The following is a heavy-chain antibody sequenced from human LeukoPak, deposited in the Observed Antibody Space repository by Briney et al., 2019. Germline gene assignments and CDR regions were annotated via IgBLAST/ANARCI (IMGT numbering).Heavy chain of an antibody. CDR1: GYTFTDYY. V-gene: IGHV1-2*02. CDR3: ARVPMDYCTGDTCHSALFES. Sequence: ASVTVSFKACGYTFTDYYIHWVRQAPGQELEWMGWISPSSGDTSSPQKFQDRVTMTRDTSVSTAYMEMSSLRSDGTGDTAVYYCARVPMDYCTGDTCHSALFESGGQGARVTVDS. CDR2: ISPSSGDT. D-gene: IGHD2-15*01. J-gene: IGHJ4*02.